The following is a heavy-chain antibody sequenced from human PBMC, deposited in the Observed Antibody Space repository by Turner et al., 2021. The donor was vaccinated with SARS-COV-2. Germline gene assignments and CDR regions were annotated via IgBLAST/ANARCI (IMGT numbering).Heavy chain of an antibody. D-gene: IGHD3-16*01. J-gene: IGHJ6*02. CDR3: AREVGEGMDV. CDR1: GLTVRSYA. CDR2: ISEDGSNK. V-gene: IGHV3-30*04. Sequence: QVQLLECWRVVAQPGRSLSPPCAASGLTVRSYAMHWVGQAPGKGLEWVALISEDGSNKYCADSVKGRSTITRDNSKNTVDLQMNRRRVEKTAVYYGAREVGEGMDVWGQGTTVTVSS.